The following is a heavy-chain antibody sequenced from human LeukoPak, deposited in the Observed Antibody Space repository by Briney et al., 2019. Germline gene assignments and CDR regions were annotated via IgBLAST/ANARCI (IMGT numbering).Heavy chain of an antibody. J-gene: IGHJ4*02. CDR1: GLAFSAYK. V-gene: IGHV3-74*01. D-gene: IGHD1-14*01. CDR2: ISTDGYTT. Sequence: GGSLRLSCAASGLAFSAYKMHWVRQAPRKGLVWVSRISTDGYTTDYADFVQGRFTASRDNTKNTWSLEMNSLRDEDTALYYCAKDITGGRSSPYFDSWGQGTLVTVSS. CDR3: AKDITGGRSSPYFDS.